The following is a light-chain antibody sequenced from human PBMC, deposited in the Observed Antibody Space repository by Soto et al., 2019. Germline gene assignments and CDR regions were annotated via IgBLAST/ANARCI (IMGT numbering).Light chain of an antibody. CDR1: QSVSSSY. V-gene: IGKV3-20*01. Sequence: EIVLTQSPGTLSLSPGERATLSCRASQSVSSSYLAWYQQKPGQAPRLLIYGASSRATGIPDRFSGSGSGTDFTLTIIRLEPEDFAVYYCQRYGSSPPRTFGQGTKVEIK. J-gene: IGKJ1*01. CDR3: QRYGSSPPRT. CDR2: GAS.